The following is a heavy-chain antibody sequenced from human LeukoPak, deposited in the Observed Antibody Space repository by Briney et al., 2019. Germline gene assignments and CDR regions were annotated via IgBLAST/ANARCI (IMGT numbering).Heavy chain of an antibody. J-gene: IGHJ6*04. V-gene: IGHV3-53*01. CDR3: PRHSDLGGFYYYSYGWAV. Sequence: GGSLRLSCAASGFTVSSNYMSWVRQAPGKGLEWVSVIYSGGSTYYADSVKGRFTISRDNSKNTLYLQMNSLRAEDTAVYYCPRHSDLGGFYYYSYGWAVGGKGTTAPSP. CDR2: IYSGGST. CDR1: GFTVSSNY. D-gene: IGHD3-16*01.